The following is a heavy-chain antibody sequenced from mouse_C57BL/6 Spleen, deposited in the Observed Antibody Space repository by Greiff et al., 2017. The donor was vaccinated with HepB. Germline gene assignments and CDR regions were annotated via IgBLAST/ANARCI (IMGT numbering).Heavy chain of an antibody. CDR3: ARDNYGSSYDYFDY. V-gene: IGHV1-53*01. J-gene: IGHJ2*01. CDR1: GYTFTSYW. Sequence: QVQLQQSGTELVKPGASVKLSCKASGYTFTSYWMHWVKQRPGQGLEWIGNINPSNGGTNYNEKFKSKATLTVDKSSSTAYMQLSSLTSEDSAVYYCARDNYGSSYDYFDYWGQGTTLTVSS. D-gene: IGHD1-1*01. CDR2: INPSNGGT.